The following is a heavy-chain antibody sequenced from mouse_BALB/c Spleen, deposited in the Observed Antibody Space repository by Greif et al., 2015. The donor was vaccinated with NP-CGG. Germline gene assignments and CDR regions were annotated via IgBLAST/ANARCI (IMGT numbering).Heavy chain of an antibody. V-gene: IGHV1-77*01. J-gene: IGHJ3*01. CDR3: ARGGDYDGGLAY. Sequence: VQLQQSGPELVKPGASVKMSCKASGYTFTDYVISWVKQRTGQGLEWIGEIYPGSGSTYYNEKFKGKATLTADKSSNTAYMQLSSLTSEDSAVYFCARGGDYDGGLAYWGQGTLVTVSA. CDR1: GYTFTDYV. CDR2: IYPGSGST. D-gene: IGHD2-4*01.